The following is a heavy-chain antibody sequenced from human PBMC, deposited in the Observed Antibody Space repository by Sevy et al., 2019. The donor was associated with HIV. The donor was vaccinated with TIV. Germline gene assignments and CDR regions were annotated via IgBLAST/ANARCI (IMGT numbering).Heavy chain of an antibody. D-gene: IGHD2-2*01. CDR1: GYTFTGYY. V-gene: IGHV1-2*02. Sequence: ASVKVSCKASGYTFTGYYMHWVRQAPGQGLEWMGWMNPNSGGTNYAQKFQGRVTMTRDTSISTAYMELSRLRSDDTAVYYCARVRERYCSSTSCLALDYWGQGTLVTVSS. CDR2: MNPNSGGT. CDR3: ARVRERYCSSTSCLALDY. J-gene: IGHJ4*02.